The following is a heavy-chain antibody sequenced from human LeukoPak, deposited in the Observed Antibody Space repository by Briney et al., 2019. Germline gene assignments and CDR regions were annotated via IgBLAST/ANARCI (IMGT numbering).Heavy chain of an antibody. J-gene: IGHJ4*02. CDR2: VYYSGSI. D-gene: IGHD2-15*01. V-gene: IGHV4-39*01. CDR1: GGSISSSSYY. CDR3: ARSRDSSGASFDY. Sequence: SETLSLTCTVSGGSISSSSYYWGWIRQPPGKGLEWIGSVYYSGSIYYNPSLKSRVSISVDMSKNQFSLKLNSVIAADTAVYYCARSRDSSGASFDYWGQGTPVTVSS.